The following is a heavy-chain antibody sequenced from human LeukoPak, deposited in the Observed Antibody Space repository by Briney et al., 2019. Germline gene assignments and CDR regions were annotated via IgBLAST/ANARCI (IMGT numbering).Heavy chain of an antibody. CDR3: ATVDGDYDEFDY. J-gene: IGHJ4*02. D-gene: IGHD4-17*01. CDR2: IYHSGST. V-gene: IGHV4-4*02. CDR1: GGSISSSNW. Sequence: SETLSLTCAVSGGSISSSNWWSWVRQPPGKGLEWIGEIYHSGSTNYNPSLKSRVTISVDKSKNQFSLKLSSVTAADTAVYYCATVDGDYDEFDYWGQGTLVTVSS.